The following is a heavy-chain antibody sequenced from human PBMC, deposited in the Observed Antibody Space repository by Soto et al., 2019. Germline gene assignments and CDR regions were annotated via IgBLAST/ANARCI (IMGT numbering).Heavy chain of an antibody. CDR3: ARGVRTSVVAATNFDY. CDR1: GGTFSSYA. V-gene: IGHV1-69*13. Sequence: SVKVSCKASGGTFSSYAISWVRQAPGQGLEWMGGIIPIFGTANYAQKFQGRVTITADESTSTAYMELSSLRSEDTAVYYCARGVRTSVVAATNFDYWGQGTRVTVSS. D-gene: IGHD2-15*01. J-gene: IGHJ4*02. CDR2: IIPIFGTA.